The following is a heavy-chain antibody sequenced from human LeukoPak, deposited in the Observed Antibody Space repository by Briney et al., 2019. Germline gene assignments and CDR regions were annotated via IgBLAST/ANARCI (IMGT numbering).Heavy chain of an antibody. J-gene: IGHJ4*02. CDR3: ARGPGITMIVVVRE. CDR2: ISYDGSNK. Sequence: GGSLRLSCAASGFTFSSYAMHWVRQAPGKGLEWVAVISYDGSNKYYADSVKGRFTISRDNSKNTLYLQMNSLRAEDTAVYYCARGPGITMIVVVREWGQGTLVTVSS. CDR1: GFTFSSYA. V-gene: IGHV3-30-3*01. D-gene: IGHD3-22*01.